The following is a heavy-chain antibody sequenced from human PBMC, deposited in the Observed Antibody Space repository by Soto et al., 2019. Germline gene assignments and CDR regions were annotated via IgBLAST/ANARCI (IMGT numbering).Heavy chain of an antibody. D-gene: IGHD3-10*01. V-gene: IGHV4-59*01. J-gene: IGHJ6*02. Sequence: QVQLQESGPGLVKPSETLSLTCTVSGDSISRYYWRWIRLSPGKGLEWIGYIYYSGETNYNPSVKSRVTISVDRTKTPFSLKLSSVTAADTAVYYCARDQGGEFLKGSGMDVWGQGTTVTVSS. CDR3: ARDQGGEFLKGSGMDV. CDR2: IYYSGET. CDR1: GDSISRYY.